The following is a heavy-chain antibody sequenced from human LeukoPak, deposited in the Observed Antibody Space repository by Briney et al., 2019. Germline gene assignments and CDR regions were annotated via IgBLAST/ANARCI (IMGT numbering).Heavy chain of an antibody. D-gene: IGHD2-15*01. V-gene: IGHV3-30*04. J-gene: IGHJ3*02. CDR2: ISYDGSNK. Sequence: QPGRSLRLSCAASGFTFSSYAMHWVRQAPGKGLEWVAVISYDGSNKYYADSVKGRFTISRDNSKNTLYLQMNSLRAEDTAVYYCARERGLADAFDIWGQGTMVTVSS. CDR3: ARERGLADAFDI. CDR1: GFTFSSYA.